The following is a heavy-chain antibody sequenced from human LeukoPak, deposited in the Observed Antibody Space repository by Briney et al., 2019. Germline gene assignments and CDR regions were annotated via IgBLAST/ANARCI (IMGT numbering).Heavy chain of an antibody. D-gene: IGHD3-22*01. Sequence: PSETLSLTCTVSGGSISSYYWSWIRQPPGKGLEWIGYIYYSGSTNYNPSLKSRVTISVDTSKNQFSLKLSSVTAADTAVYYCARGRPGLTMIVVVIKSAFDIWGQGTMVTVSS. V-gene: IGHV4-59*12. CDR2: IYYSGST. CDR1: GGSISSYY. J-gene: IGHJ3*02. CDR3: ARGRPGLTMIVVVIKSAFDI.